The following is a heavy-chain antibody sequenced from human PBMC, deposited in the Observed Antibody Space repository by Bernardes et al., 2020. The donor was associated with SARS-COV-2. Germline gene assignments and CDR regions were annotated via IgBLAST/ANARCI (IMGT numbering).Heavy chain of an antibody. Sequence: SEPLSLTCADDGSFNGYSCTWIRPPPGKGLEWLGAINHRGATYYSPSLKSRITVSLDRTKNHFSLKLTSVTAADTAVYYCARDFVLMVYATTYYFDYWGQGTLVTVSS. D-gene: IGHD2-8*01. V-gene: IGHV4-34*01. CDR2: INHRGAT. CDR1: DGSFNGYS. J-gene: IGHJ4*02. CDR3: ARDFVLMVYATTYYFDY.